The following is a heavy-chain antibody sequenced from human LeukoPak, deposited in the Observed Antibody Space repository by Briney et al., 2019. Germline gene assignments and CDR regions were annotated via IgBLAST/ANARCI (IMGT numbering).Heavy chain of an antibody. CDR1: GGSISSYY. CDR3: ARGGWAALDY. CDR2: VYYSGTT. V-gene: IGHV4-59*01. J-gene: IGHJ4*02. Sequence: SETLSLTCTVSGGSISSYYWSWIRQPPGMGLEWIGFVYYSGTTNYNPSLKSRVTMSVDTSNNRFSLKLSSVTAADTALYYCARGGWAALDYWGQGTLVTVSP. D-gene: IGHD2-15*01.